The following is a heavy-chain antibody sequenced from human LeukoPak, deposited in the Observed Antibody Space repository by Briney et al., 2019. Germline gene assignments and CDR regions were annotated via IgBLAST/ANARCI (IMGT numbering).Heavy chain of an antibody. V-gene: IGHV4-30-2*01. CDR3: ARTSIAARRANAFDI. Sequence: SETLSLTCTVSGDSISRSLYYWGWIRQPPGKGLEWIVYIYHSGSTYYNPSLKSRVTISVDRSKNQFSLKLSSVTAADTAVYYCARTSIAARRANAFDIWGQGTMVTVSS. CDR2: IYHSGST. J-gene: IGHJ3*02. D-gene: IGHD6-6*01. CDR1: GDSISRSLYY.